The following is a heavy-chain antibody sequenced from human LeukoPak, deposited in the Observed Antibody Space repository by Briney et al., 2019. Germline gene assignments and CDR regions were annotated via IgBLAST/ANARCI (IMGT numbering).Heavy chain of an antibody. CDR1: GGTFSSYA. Sequence: SVKVSCKASGGTFSSYAIGWVRQAPGQGLEWMGGIIPIFGTANYAQKFQGRVTITADESTSTAYMELSSLRSEDTAVYYCARGDRIGRHRVTGGAFDYWGQGTLVTVSS. J-gene: IGHJ4*02. CDR3: ARGDRIGRHRVTGGAFDY. D-gene: IGHD1-26*01. V-gene: IGHV1-69*13. CDR2: IIPIFGTA.